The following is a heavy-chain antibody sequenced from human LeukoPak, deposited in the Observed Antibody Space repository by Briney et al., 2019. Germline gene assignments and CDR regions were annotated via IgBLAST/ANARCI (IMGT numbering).Heavy chain of an antibody. CDR2: IKHDGSEK. CDR1: GFPFDRYW. CDR3: ARKPIYEACFDF. Sequence: GGSLSLSCAASGFPFDRYWMSWVRLAPGKGLEWVANIKHDGSEKTYVDSVKGRFTTSRDNAEHSLYVQMNSLRPKDTAVYYCARKPIYEACFDFWGQGTLVTVSS. V-gene: IGHV3-7*01. J-gene: IGHJ4*02. D-gene: IGHD3-3*01.